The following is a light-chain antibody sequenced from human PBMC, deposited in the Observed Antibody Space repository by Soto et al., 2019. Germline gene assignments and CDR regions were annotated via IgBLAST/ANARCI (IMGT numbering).Light chain of an antibody. CDR2: DAS. V-gene: IGKV3-11*01. Sequence: DIVLTQSPATLSLSPGERATLSCRASQSVNSYLAWYQQKPGQAPSLLIYDASNRAAGVPSRFSGSASGTDFTLTISSLEPEDFAVYYCQQRGSWPLTFGGGTKVEIK. CDR1: QSVNSY. J-gene: IGKJ4*01. CDR3: QQRGSWPLT.